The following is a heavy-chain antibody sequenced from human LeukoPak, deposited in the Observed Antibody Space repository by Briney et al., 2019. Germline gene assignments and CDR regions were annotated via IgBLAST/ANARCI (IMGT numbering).Heavy chain of an antibody. Sequence: SETLSLTCTVSGGSISSYYWSWIRQPPGKGVEWIGYIYYSGSTNYNPSLKSRVTISVDTSKNQFSLKLSSVTAADTAVYYCAGYRSGYNYPGYWGQGTLVTVSS. CDR2: IYYSGST. D-gene: IGHD3-22*01. J-gene: IGHJ4*02. V-gene: IGHV4-59*01. CDR3: AGYRSGYNYPGY. CDR1: GGSISSYY.